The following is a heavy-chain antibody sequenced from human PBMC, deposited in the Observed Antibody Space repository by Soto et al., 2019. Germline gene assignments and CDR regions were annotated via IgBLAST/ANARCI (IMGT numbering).Heavy chain of an antibody. D-gene: IGHD5-18*01. CDR1: GFIFSDSA. V-gene: IGHV3-73*01. J-gene: IGHJ6*02. CDR3: ANNPNVDTAIRV. CDR2: IGRKVSTYAT. Sequence: GGSLRLSCAASGFIFSDSAIHWVRQASGKGLEWVGRIGRKVSTYATAYAASVKGRFTFSRDDSRNTAYLLMNGLKTEDTAVYYCANNPNVDTAIRVWGQGTTVTVSS.